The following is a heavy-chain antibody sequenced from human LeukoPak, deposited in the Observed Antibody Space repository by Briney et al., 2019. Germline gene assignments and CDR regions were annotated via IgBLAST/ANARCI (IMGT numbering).Heavy chain of an antibody. CDR2: IKQDGNKK. Sequence: GGSLRLSCAASGFTFNSYWMAWVRQAPGKGLEWVANIKQDGNKKYYVDSVKGRFTISRDNSKNTLYLQMNSLRAEDTAVYYCAKDPGENWGQGTMVTVSS. CDR1: GFTFNSYW. J-gene: IGHJ3*01. CDR3: AKDPGEN. V-gene: IGHV3-7*01.